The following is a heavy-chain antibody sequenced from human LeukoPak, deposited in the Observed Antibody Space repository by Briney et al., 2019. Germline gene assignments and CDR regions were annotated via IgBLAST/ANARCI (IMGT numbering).Heavy chain of an antibody. V-gene: IGHV3-21*01. CDR2: IGSSSRSI. CDR1: GFTFSSYS. Sequence: GGSLRLSCAASGFTFSSYSMNWVRQAPGKGLEWVSSIGSSSRSIYYADSVKGRFTISRDNAKNSLYLQMNSLRAEDTAVYFCARERTGEAFDCWGQGTLVTVSS. J-gene: IGHJ4*02. CDR3: ARERTGEAFDC. D-gene: IGHD7-27*01.